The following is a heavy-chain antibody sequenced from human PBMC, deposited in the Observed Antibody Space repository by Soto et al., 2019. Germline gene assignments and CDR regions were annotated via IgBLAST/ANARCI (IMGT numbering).Heavy chain of an antibody. Sequence: QVQLVESGGTVVQPGRSLRLSCAASGFTFSSYALHWVRQAPCKGLEWVTLISYDASNNYYGNSVKGRFTISRDNSKNTLYLQMDSLRAEDTAVYYCARSRGWGIDYWGQGTLVTVSS. J-gene: IGHJ4*02. CDR1: GFTFSSYA. CDR3: ARSRGWGIDY. V-gene: IGHV3-30*03. CDR2: ISYDASNN. D-gene: IGHD6-19*01.